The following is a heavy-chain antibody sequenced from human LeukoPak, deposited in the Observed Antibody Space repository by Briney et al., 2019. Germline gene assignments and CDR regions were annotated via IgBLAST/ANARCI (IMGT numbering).Heavy chain of an antibody. J-gene: IGHJ6*03. Sequence: ASVKVSCMASGYTFTSYGISWVRQAPGQGLEWMGWISAYKGNRNYAQKLQGRVTMTTATSTSTAYMELRSLRSDHTAVYYCAASSWAHYYYYYMDVWGKGTTVTVSS. D-gene: IGHD6-13*01. CDR3: AASSWAHYYYYYMDV. CDR1: GYTFTSYG. V-gene: IGHV1-18*01. CDR2: ISAYKGNR.